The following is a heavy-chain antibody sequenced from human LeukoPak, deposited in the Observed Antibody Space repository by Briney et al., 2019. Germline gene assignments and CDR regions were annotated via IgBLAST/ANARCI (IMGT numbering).Heavy chain of an antibody. J-gene: IGHJ5*02. CDR2: FDPEDGET. V-gene: IGHV1-24*01. Sequence: ASVKVSCKVSGYTLTELSMHWVRQAPGKGLEWMGGFDPEDGETIYAQKFQGRVTMTEDTSTDTAYMELSSLRSEDTAVYYCARGVRGYRKGRSTPGLYNWFDPWGQGTLVTVSS. CDR3: ARGVRGYRKGRSTPGLYNWFDP. CDR1: GYTLTELS. D-gene: IGHD5-18*01.